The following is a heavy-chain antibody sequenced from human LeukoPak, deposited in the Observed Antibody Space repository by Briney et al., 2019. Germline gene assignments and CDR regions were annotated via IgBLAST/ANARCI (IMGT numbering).Heavy chain of an antibody. CDR2: INPNSGGT. D-gene: IGHD3-9*01. V-gene: IGHV1-2*02. Sequence: ASVKVSCKASGYIFTDYYMHWVRQAPGQGLEWMGWINPNSGGTNYAQKFQGRVTMTRDTSISTAYMELSRLRSDDTAVYYCARDGDILIGLLDYWGQGTLVTVSS. CDR3: ARDGDILIGLLDY. J-gene: IGHJ4*02. CDR1: GYIFTDYY.